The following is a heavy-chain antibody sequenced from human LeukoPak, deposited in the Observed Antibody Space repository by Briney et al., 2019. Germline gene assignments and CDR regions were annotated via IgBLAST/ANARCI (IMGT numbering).Heavy chain of an antibody. D-gene: IGHD3-9*01. V-gene: IGHV4-4*07. CDR2: IYTSGST. CDR3: AKDRLLAGWGNILTGYFDY. Sequence: PSETLSLTCTVSGGSISSYYWSWIRQPAGKGLEWIGRIYTSGSTNYNPSLKSRVTMSVDTSKNQFSLKLSSVTAADTAVYYCAKDRLLAGWGNILTGYFDYWGQGTLVTVSS. J-gene: IGHJ4*02. CDR1: GGSISSYY.